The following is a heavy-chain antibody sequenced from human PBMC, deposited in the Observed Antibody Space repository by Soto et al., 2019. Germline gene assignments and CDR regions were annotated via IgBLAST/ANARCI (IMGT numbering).Heavy chain of an antibody. Sequence: QVHLVQSGAEVKKPGAPVKVPCRGPGYGFTTYGITWVRQAPGQGLEWMAWISAHNGNTNYAQKLQGRVTVTRDTSTSTAYMELRSLRSDDTAVYYCARGRYGDYWGQGALVTVSS. V-gene: IGHV1-18*01. J-gene: IGHJ4*02. CDR1: GYGFTTYG. CDR3: ARGRYGDY. D-gene: IGHD1-1*01. CDR2: ISAHNGNT.